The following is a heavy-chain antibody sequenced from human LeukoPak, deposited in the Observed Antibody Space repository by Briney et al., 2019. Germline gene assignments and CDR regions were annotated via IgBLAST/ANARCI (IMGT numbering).Heavy chain of an antibody. Sequence: GGSLRLSCAASGFRFDSYAMNWVRQTPGKGLEWVASIGPTGSDRYHADSIKGRFTISRDNANNFLYLQMNSLRAEDTAVYYCATETNGRHYDYWGQGTLLTVSS. V-gene: IGHV3-21*06. CDR3: ATETNGRHYDY. CDR2: IGPTGSDR. CDR1: GFRFDSYA. D-gene: IGHD1-14*01. J-gene: IGHJ4*02.